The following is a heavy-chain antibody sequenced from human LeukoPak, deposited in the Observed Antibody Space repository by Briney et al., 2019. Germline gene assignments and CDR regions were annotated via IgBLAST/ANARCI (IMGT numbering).Heavy chain of an antibody. CDR2: TSSSGETT. V-gene: IGHV3-23*01. D-gene: IGHD3-22*01. CDR3: AKDRPNYYGTNGHYYRRDGDC. J-gene: IGHJ4*02. Sequence: GGSLRLSCVASGFTFSSYAMSGVRQAAGKGLEWVSSTSSSGETTYYADCVKGRFTISRDNSRNTVYLQMNSLRAEDPAVYYCAKDRPNYYGTNGHYYRRDGDCWGQGTLVTVSS. CDR1: GFTFSSYA.